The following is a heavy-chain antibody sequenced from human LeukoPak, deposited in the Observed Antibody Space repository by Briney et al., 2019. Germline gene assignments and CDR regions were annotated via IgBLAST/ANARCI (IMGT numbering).Heavy chain of an antibody. CDR2: IKSHSGDT. Sequence: ASVKVSCKASGYTFTGYYMRWVRQAPGQGLEWLGCIKSHSGDTNYAQKFQGRVTMTRDTSISTAYLELSSLTSDDTAVYYCARAPGALGYWGQGTLVTVSS. D-gene: IGHD3-10*01. J-gene: IGHJ4*02. CDR3: ARAPGALGY. CDR1: GYTFTGYY. V-gene: IGHV1-2*02.